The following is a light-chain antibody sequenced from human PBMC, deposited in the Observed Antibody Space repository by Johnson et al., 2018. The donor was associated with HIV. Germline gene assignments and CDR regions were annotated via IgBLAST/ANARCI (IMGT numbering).Light chain of an antibody. V-gene: IGLV1-51*02. Sequence: QAVLTQPPSVSAAPGQKVTISCSGSSSNIGNNYVSWYQQFPGTAPKLLIYENNKRPSGIPDRLSGSKSGTSATLGITGLQTGDEADYYCGTWDSSLNVFGTGTKVNVL. CDR3: GTWDSSLNV. J-gene: IGLJ1*01. CDR2: ENN. CDR1: SSNIGNNY.